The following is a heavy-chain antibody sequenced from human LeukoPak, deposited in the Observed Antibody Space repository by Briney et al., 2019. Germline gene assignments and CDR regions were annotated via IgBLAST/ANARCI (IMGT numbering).Heavy chain of an antibody. CDR3: ARGPTVGMDV. V-gene: IGHV4-34*01. Sequence: SETLSLTCAVYGGPFSGYYWSWIRQPPGKGLEWIGEINHSGSTNYNPSLKSRVTISVDTSKNQFSLKLSSVTAADTAVYYCARGPTVGMDVWGQGTTVTVSS. CDR1: GGPFSGYY. J-gene: IGHJ6*02. D-gene: IGHD4-17*01. CDR2: INHSGST.